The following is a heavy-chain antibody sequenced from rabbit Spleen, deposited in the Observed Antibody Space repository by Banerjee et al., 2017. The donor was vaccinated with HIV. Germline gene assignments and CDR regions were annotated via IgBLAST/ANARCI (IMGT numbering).Heavy chain of an antibody. CDR1: GFSFSSNQY. CDR3: ARSGGSIYLIPYYFTL. V-gene: IGHV1S43*01. J-gene: IGHJ4*01. Sequence: QQQLEESGGGLVQPEGSLTLTCTASGFSFSSNQYMCWVRQAPGKGLELIACIYSDDGRTYYASWAKGRFTITRSTSLNTVTLQMTSLTAADTATYFCARSGGSIYLIPYYFTLWGPGTLVTVS. D-gene: IGHD8-1*01. CDR2: IYSDDGRT.